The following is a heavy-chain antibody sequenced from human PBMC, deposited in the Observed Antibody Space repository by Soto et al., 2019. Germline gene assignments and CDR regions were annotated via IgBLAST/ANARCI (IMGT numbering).Heavy chain of an antibody. CDR3: ARDKIPGLFDY. J-gene: IGHJ4*02. CDR1: GGSISSYY. D-gene: IGHD2-21*01. CDR2: IYYSGST. Sequence: ETLALTCTVSGGSISSYYWSWIRQPPGKGLEWIGYIYYSGSTNYNPSLKSRVTISVDTSKNQFSLKLTSVTAADTALYYYARDKIPGLFDYWGQGTLVTVSS. V-gene: IGHV4-59*12.